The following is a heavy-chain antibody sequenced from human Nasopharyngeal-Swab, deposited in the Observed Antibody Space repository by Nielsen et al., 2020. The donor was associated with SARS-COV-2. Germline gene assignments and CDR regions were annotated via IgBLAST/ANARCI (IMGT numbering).Heavy chain of an antibody. CDR1: GFTFSSYS. CDR2: ISRSGSTI. CDR3: ATEWAYLRNSGSFRYLGY. V-gene: IGHV3-48*01. Sequence: GESLKISCAASGFTFSSYSMNWVRQAPGKGLEWVSYISRSGSTIYYADSVKGRFTISRDNAKNSLYLQMSSLRSEDTAVYYCATEWAYLRNSGSFRYLGYWGQGTLVTVSS. D-gene: IGHD1-26*01. J-gene: IGHJ4*02.